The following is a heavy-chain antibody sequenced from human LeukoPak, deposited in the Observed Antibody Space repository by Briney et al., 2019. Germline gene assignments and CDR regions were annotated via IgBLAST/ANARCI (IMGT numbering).Heavy chain of an antibody. CDR2: MNPDSGNT. CDR3: AVHLPGDYLDP. D-gene: IGHD4-17*01. J-gene: IGHJ5*02. V-gene: IGHV1-8*01. CDR1: GYTFTIYD. Sequence: ASVKVSCEASGYTFTIYDINWVRQAAGQGPKWMGWMNPDSGNTDFAQKFQGRVTMTRNTSISTAYMELSSLTSEDTAVYYCAVHLPGDYLDPWGQGTLVTVSS.